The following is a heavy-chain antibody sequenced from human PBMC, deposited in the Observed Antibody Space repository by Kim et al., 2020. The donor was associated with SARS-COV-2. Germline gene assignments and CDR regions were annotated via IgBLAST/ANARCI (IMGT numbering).Heavy chain of an antibody. V-gene: IGHV3-21*01. Sequence: GGSLRLSCAASGFTFSSYSMNWVRQAPGKGLEWVSSISSSSSYIYYADSVKGRFTISRDNAKNSLYLQMNSLRAEDTAVYYCATDGISGYSYGHYYGSFDIWGQGTMVTVSS. CDR1: GFTFSSYS. CDR3: ATDGISGYSYGHYYGSFDI. J-gene: IGHJ3*02. D-gene: IGHD5-18*01. CDR2: ISSSSSYI.